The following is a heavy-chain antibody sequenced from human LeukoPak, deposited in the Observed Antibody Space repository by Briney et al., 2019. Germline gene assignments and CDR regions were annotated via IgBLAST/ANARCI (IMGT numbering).Heavy chain of an antibody. Sequence: SETLSLTCAAYGGSFSGYYWSWIRQPPGKGLEWIGEINHSGSTNYNPSLKSRVTISVDTSKNQFSLKLSSVTAADTAVYYCARGPVTFGGVIVRDYWGQGTLVTVSS. CDR2: INHSGST. V-gene: IGHV4-34*01. CDR1: GGSFSGYY. J-gene: IGHJ4*02. D-gene: IGHD3-16*02. CDR3: ARGPVTFGGVIVRDY.